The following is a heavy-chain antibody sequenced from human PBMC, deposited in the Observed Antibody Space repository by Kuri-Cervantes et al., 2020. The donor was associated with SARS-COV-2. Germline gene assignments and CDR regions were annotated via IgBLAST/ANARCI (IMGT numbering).Heavy chain of an antibody. CDR3: ARSKVVRHLDWSSELSYRYYMDV. CDR1: GGSISSSSYH. V-gene: IGHV4-39*01. Sequence: GSLRLSCTVSGGSISSSSYHWGWIRQPPGKGLEWIGSIYYSGSTYYNPSLKSRVTISVDTSKNQFSLKLSSVTAADTAVYYCARSKVVRHLDWSSELSYRYYMDVWGKGTTVTVSS. D-gene: IGHD3-9*01. J-gene: IGHJ6*04. CDR2: IYYSGST.